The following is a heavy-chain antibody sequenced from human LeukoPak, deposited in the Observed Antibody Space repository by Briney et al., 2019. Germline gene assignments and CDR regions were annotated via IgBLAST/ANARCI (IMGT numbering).Heavy chain of an antibody. CDR1: GFTFSDYY. V-gene: IGHV3-23*01. CDR3: AKRAVAGTALDYFDY. Sequence: PGGSLRLSCAASGFTFSDYYMSWIRQAPGKGLEWVSTISGSGSSTYYADSVKGRFTISRDNSKNTLYLQMNSLRAEDTAVYYCAKRAVAGTALDYFDYWGQGTLVTVSS. D-gene: IGHD6-19*01. J-gene: IGHJ4*02. CDR2: ISGSGSST.